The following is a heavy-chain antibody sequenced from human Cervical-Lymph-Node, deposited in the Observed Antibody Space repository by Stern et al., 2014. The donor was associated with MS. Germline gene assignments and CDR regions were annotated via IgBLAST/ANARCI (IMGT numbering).Heavy chain of an antibody. CDR3: ATYDDFWGSYRDY. Sequence: EVQLVQSGAEVKKPGESLKISCKGSGDIFSTSGIGWVRQMPGKGLEWMGVIRPGDSDTTSSPSFQGQVTISADKSIGTAYLQWSSLRASDTAMYYCATYDDFWGSYRDYWGQGTLVTVSS. D-gene: IGHD3-16*02. V-gene: IGHV5-51*01. J-gene: IGHJ4*02. CDR1: GDIFSTSG. CDR2: IRPGDSDT.